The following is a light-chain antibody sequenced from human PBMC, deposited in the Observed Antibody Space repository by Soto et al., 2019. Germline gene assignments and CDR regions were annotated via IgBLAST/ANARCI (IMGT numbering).Light chain of an antibody. CDR3: QQYGNSPPT. CDR1: QSVSSSY. V-gene: IGKV3-20*01. CDR2: GAS. J-gene: IGKJ1*01. Sequence: IVLPQSPGTLSLSPGERATLSCMASQSVSSSYLAWYQQKPGQAPRLLIYGASSRATGIPDRFSGSGSGTDFTLTISRLEPEDFAVYYCQQYGNSPPTFGQGTKVDIK.